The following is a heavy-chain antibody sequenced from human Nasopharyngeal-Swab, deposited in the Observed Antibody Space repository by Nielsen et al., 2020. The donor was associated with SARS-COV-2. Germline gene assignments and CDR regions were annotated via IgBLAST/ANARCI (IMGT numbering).Heavy chain of an antibody. Sequence: GSLRLSCTVSGGSISSYYWSWIRQPQGKGLEWIGYIYYSGSTNYNPSLKSRVTISVDTSKNQFSLKLSSVTAAGTAVYYCARSTYCGGDCQNYFDYWGQGTLVTVSS. CDR1: GGSISSYY. CDR3: ARSTYCGGDCQNYFDY. J-gene: IGHJ4*02. D-gene: IGHD2-21*02. V-gene: IGHV4-59*08. CDR2: IYYSGST.